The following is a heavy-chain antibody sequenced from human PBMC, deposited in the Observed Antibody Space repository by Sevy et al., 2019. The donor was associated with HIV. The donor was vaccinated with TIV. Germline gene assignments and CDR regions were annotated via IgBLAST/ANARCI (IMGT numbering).Heavy chain of an antibody. CDR1: GGSISSGDYY. J-gene: IGHJ4*02. CDR2: IYYSGST. D-gene: IGHD3-16*02. CDR3: AREAEGAYVWGSYRPATRYFDY. V-gene: IGHV4-30-4*01. Sequence: SETLSLTCTVSGGSISSGDYYWSWIRQPPGKGLEWIGYIYYSGSTYYNPSLKSRVTISVDTSKTQFSLKLSSVTAADTAGYYCAREAEGAYVWGSYRPATRYFDYWGQGTLVTVSS.